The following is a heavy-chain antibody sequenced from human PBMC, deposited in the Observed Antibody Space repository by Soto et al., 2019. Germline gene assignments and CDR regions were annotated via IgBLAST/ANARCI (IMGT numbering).Heavy chain of an antibody. CDR1: GGSIISGDYY. Sequence: SETLSLTCTVSGGSIISGDYYWSWIRQPPGKGLEWIGYIYYSGDTSYNPSLKSRVTISIDTSKNQFSLKLSSVTAADTAFYYCARLPVLRYFDWFPSPYQLLPYWGQGTLVTVSS. CDR3: ARLPVLRYFDWFPSPYQLLPY. V-gene: IGHV4-30-4*08. CDR2: IYYSGDT. J-gene: IGHJ4*02. D-gene: IGHD3-9*01.